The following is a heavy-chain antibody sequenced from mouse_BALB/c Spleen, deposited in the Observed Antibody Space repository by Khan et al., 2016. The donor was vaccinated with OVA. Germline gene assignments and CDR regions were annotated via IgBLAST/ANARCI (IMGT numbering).Heavy chain of an antibody. V-gene: IGHV5-6*01. CDR2: LSSGGSYT. CDR1: GFTFSTYG. D-gene: IGHD1-1*01. CDR3: TRLAYYYNSEGFAY. J-gene: IGHJ3*01. Sequence: EVQLVESGGDLVKPGGSLKLSCAASGFTFSTYGMSWVRPTPDKRLEWVAALSSGGSYTYYPDSVKGRFIISRDNAKNTLYLQMSSLKSEDTAMYYCTRLAYYYNSEGFAYWGQGTLVTVAA.